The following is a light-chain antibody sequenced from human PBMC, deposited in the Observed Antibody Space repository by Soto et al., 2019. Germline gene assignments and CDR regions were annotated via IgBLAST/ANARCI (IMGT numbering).Light chain of an antibody. Sequence: DIVMTQSPDSLAVSLGERATINCKSSQSVLYSSNNKNYLAWYQQKPGQPPKLLIYWASTRESGVPDRFSGSGSGKDFTLNISSLQAEDVAVYYCQQYYSTSGTFGQGTKVEIK. V-gene: IGKV4-1*01. J-gene: IGKJ1*01. CDR2: WAS. CDR3: QQYYSTSGT. CDR1: QSVLYSSNNKNY.